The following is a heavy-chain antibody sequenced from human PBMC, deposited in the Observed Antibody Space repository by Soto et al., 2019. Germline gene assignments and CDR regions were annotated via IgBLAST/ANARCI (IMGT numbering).Heavy chain of an antibody. J-gene: IGHJ4*02. Sequence: SVKVSCKASGFTFTSSAVQWVRQARGQRLEWIGWIVVGSGNTNYAQKFQERVTITTDKSTSTAYMGLSSLRSEDTAVYYCAKNPYYDSSGPFDYWGQGTLVTVSS. D-gene: IGHD3-22*01. CDR1: GFTFTSSA. V-gene: IGHV1-58*01. CDR2: IVVGSGNT. CDR3: AKNPYYDSSGPFDY.